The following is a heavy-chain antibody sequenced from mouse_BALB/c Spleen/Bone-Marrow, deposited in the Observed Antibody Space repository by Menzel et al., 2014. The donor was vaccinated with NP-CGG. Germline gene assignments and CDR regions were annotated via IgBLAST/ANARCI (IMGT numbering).Heavy chain of an antibody. CDR2: IWAGGST. CDR1: GFSLTSYG. D-gene: IGHD3-2*02. CDR3: ARRSQGYAMDY. J-gene: IGHJ4*01. V-gene: IGHV2-9*02. Sequence: VQLVESGPGLVAPSQSLSITCTVSGFSLTSYGVHWVRQPPGKGLEWLGVIWAGGSTNYNSAPMSRLSISKDNSKSQVSLKMNSLQTDDTAMYYCARRSQGYAMDYWGQGTSVTVSS.